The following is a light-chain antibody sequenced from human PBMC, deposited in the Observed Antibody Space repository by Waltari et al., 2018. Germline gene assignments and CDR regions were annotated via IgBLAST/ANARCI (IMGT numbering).Light chain of an antibody. V-gene: IGKV2-28*01. J-gene: IGKJ2*01. CDR2: LGS. CDR1: QSLLHSNGYNY. CDR3: MQALQTPYT. Sequence: IVMTQSPLSLPVTPGXPASISCRSSQSLLHSNGYNYLDWYLQKPGQSPQLLIYLGSNRASGVPDRFSGSGSGTDFTLKISRVEAEDVGVYYCMQALQTPYTFGQGTKLEIK.